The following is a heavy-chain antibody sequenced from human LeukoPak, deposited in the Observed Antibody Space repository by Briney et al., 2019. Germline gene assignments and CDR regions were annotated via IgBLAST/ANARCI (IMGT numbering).Heavy chain of an antibody. CDR2: INSDESIS. J-gene: IGHJ6*03. D-gene: IGHD5-18*01. CDR1: GFTFSTYW. V-gene: IGHV3-74*01. Sequence: GGSLRLSCAASGFTFSTYWMHWVRQAPNQGLMWVSRINSDESISDYADSVNGRFTISRDNAKNSLYLQMNSLRAEDTAVYYCARSYSYGAYYYYYYMDVWGKGTTVTISS. CDR3: ARSYSYGAYYYYYYMDV.